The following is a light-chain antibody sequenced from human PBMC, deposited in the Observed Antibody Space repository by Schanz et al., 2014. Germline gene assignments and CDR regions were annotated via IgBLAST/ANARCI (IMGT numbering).Light chain of an antibody. CDR2: DAS. J-gene: IGKJ5*01. CDR3: QYYGTSPFT. V-gene: IGKV3-11*01. CDR1: QSVSSY. Sequence: EIVLTQSPATLSLSPGERATLSCRASQSVSSYLAWYQQKPGQAPRLLIYDASNRATGIPARFSGSGSGTDFTLTISSLEPEDFAVYYCQYYGTSPFTFGQGTRLEI.